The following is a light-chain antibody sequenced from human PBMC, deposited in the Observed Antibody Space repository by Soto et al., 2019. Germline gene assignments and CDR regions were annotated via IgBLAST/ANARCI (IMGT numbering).Light chain of an antibody. Sequence: DIQMTQSPPFVSASVGDRVTISCRASQDAGTWLSWFHQKPGGAPNLLIFHTSRLQRGVPSRFAGRGSGTEFTLTISSMQPEDFGTYYCQQTYTLPRTFAQGTKVE. CDR2: HTS. J-gene: IGKJ1*01. V-gene: IGKV1-12*01. CDR3: QQTYTLPRT. CDR1: QDAGTW.